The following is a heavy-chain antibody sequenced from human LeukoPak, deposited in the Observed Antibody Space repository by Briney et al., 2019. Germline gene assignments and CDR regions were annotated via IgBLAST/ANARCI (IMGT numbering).Heavy chain of an antibody. V-gene: IGHV3-20*04. Sequence: GGSLRLSCAASGFTFDDYGMSWVRQAPGKGLEWVSGTNWNGGSTGYADSVKGRFTISRDNAKNSLYLQMNSLRAEDTALYYCARAGGAYYYYMDVWGKGTTVTVSS. CDR1: GFTFDDYG. CDR2: TNWNGGST. D-gene: IGHD1-26*01. J-gene: IGHJ6*03. CDR3: ARAGGAYYYYMDV.